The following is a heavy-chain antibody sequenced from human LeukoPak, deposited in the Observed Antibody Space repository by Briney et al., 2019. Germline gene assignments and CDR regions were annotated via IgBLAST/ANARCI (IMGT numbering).Heavy chain of an antibody. Sequence: GGSLRLSCVASEFTFSSYGMHWVRQAPGKGLEWVAYIRYDGSDRYYADSVKGRFTISRDNAKNSLYLQMNSLRAEDTAVYYCARDWDAVVADAFDIWGQGTMVTVSS. J-gene: IGHJ3*02. V-gene: IGHV3-30*02. D-gene: IGHD2-15*01. CDR3: ARDWDAVVADAFDI. CDR2: IRYDGSDR. CDR1: EFTFSSYG.